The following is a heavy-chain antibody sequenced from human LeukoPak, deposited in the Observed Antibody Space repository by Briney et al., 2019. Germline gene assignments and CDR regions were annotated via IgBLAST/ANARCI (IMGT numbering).Heavy chain of an antibody. CDR2: ISTSGGNI. J-gene: IGHJ4*02. V-gene: IGHV3-23*01. D-gene: IGHD3-22*01. CDR3: AKRYDSSGYYYFDY. Sequence: GGSLRLSCAASGFIFSSYAMGWSPRAPGKGRDWFPGISTSGGNIYYAESVKGRFTISRDNSKNMLYLQMNSLRAEDTAVYYCAKRYDSSGYYYFDYWGQGTLVTVSS. CDR1: GFIFSSYA.